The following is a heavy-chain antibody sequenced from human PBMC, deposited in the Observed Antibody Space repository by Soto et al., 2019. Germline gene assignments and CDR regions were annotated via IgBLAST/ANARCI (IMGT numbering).Heavy chain of an antibody. CDR3: ATLPPRIVVTILPIPS. J-gene: IGHJ4*02. Sequence: SETLSLTCTVSGGSISSSSYYWVWIRQPPGKGLEWIGSNSGSTYYNPSLKNQVTISLDKSNNQISLKLTSLTAADTAVYYCATLPPRIVVTILPIPSWGQGTQVTVS. CDR2: NSGST. V-gene: IGHV4-39*07. CDR1: GGSISSSSYY. D-gene: IGHD2-21*01.